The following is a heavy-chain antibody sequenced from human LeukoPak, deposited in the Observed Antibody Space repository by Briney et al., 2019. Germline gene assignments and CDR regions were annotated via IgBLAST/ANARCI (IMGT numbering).Heavy chain of an antibody. J-gene: IGHJ6*03. CDR2: IYLVGSRA. Sequence: GGSLTLSCAVSGFTFSNYWMSWARQPPAKGLEWVANIYLVGSRAYYVASVKGRFTISRDNAKNSLFLQMNSLSAEDTAVYYCGRAGPVTKDHFIDVGGKGTTVSVSS. V-gene: IGHV3-7*01. CDR1: GFTFSNYW. D-gene: IGHD2-2*01. CDR3: GRAGPVTKDHFIDV.